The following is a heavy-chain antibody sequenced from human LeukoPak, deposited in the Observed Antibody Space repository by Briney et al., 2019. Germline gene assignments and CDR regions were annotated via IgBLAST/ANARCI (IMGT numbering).Heavy chain of an antibody. D-gene: IGHD1-14*01. CDR2: VSYSGTT. CDR3: ARYIRGPDYYIDV. Sequence: SETLSLTCTASGGALSSDYWSWIRQPPGKGLEWIGYVSYSGTTSYNPSLSSRLTISLDTPKNRFSLNLYSVTAADTAIYFCARYIRGPDYYIDVWGKGTTVAVSS. J-gene: IGHJ6*03. V-gene: IGHV4-59*01. CDR1: GGALSSDY.